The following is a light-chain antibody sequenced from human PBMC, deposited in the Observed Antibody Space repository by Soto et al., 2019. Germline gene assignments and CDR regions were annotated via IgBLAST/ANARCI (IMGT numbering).Light chain of an antibody. Sequence: QSVLTQPASVSGSPGQSITISCTGTSSDVGGYIYVSWYQQHPGQAPKLMIYEVSNRPSGVSNRFSGSKSGNTASRTISGLQAEDEADYYCSSYTISSTVVFGGGTKLTVL. CDR3: SSYTISSTVV. CDR2: EVS. J-gene: IGLJ2*01. V-gene: IGLV2-14*01. CDR1: SSDVGGYIY.